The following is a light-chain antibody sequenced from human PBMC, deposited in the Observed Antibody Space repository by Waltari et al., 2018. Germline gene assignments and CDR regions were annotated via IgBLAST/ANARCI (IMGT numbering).Light chain of an antibody. CDR1: QSVTRA. J-gene: IGKJ1*01. CDR2: GAS. V-gene: IGKV3-20*01. Sequence: EIVLTQSPGTLSLSLGESATLPCRTSQSVTRALAWYQQKPGRAPRPLIYGASNRATGIPDRFSGSGSGTDFSLTISSLEPEDFAVYYCQHYLRLPVTFGQGTKVEVK. CDR3: QHYLRLPVT.